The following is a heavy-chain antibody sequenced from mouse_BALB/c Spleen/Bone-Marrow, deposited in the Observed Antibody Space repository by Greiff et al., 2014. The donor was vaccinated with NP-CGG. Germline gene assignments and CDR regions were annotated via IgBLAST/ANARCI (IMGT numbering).Heavy chain of an antibody. Sequence: EVKLVESGGGLVQPGGSRKLSCAASGFTFSSFGMHWVRQAPEKGLEWVAYISSGSGTIFYADTLKGRFTVSRDNPKNTLFLQMTSLRSEDTAMYYCTRGGNWDDFDYWGQGTTLTVSS. D-gene: IGHD4-1*01. V-gene: IGHV5-17*02. CDR3: TRGGNWDDFDY. CDR1: GFTFSSFG. CDR2: ISSGSGTI. J-gene: IGHJ2*01.